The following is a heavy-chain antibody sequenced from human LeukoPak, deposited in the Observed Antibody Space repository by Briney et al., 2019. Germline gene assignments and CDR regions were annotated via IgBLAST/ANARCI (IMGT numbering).Heavy chain of an antibody. CDR2: INKDESAR. V-gene: IGHV3-7*01. CDR1: GFSFRDYW. D-gene: IGHD3-3*01. Sequence: GGSLRLSCAASGFSFRDYWMNWVRQAPGKGLEWVASINKDESARYYVDSVKGRFTISRDNAKNSLYLQMNSLRVEDTAVYFCARGGYYTFDSWGQGTPVTVSS. J-gene: IGHJ4*02. CDR3: ARGGYYTFDS.